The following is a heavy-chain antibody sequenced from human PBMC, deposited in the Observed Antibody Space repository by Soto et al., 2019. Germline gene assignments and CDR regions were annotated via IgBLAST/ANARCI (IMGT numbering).Heavy chain of an antibody. CDR2: LYHIGST. Sequence: PSETLSLTCAVSGYSISSGNYWAWRRQPPGRGLEWIGSLYHIGSTHYNTSLKSRVTISVDTSKNHFSLELSSVTAADTAIYYCRSSTSCYDESCVDVWGQGTMVTVSS. CDR3: RSSTSCYDESCVDV. V-gene: IGHV4-38-2*01. J-gene: IGHJ6*02. CDR1: GYSISSGNY. D-gene: IGHD2-2*01.